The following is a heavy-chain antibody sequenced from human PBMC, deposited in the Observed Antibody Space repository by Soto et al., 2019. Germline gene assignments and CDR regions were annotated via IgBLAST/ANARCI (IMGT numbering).Heavy chain of an antibody. J-gene: IGHJ5*02. D-gene: IGHD2-2*01. CDR1: GGPLSTSSYY. V-gene: IGHV4-39*01. CDR3: ARHAMLWVPAAIGP. Sequence: XTLSLPCTVSGGPLSTSSYYWGWIRQPPGKGLEWIGIIFYSGTTYYNPSLNSRVTISVDTSKNQFSLKLSYVTVADTAVYYCARHAMLWVPAAIGPWGQGALVTVSS. CDR2: IFYSGTT.